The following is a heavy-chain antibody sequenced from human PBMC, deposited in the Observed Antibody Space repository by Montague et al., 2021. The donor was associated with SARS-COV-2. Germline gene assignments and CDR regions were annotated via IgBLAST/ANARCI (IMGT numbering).Heavy chain of an antibody. CDR2: TYYRSKWYN. CDR1: GDSVSSNSAA. D-gene: IGHD5-18*01. J-gene: IGHJ6*02. Sequence: CAISGDSVSSNSAAWNWIRQSPSRGLEWLGRTYYRSKWYNDYAVSVKSRITINPDTSKNQFSLQLNSVTPEDTAVYYCARDTRIQLWFDRDYYYGMDVWGQGITVTVSS. CDR3: ARDTRIQLWFDRDYYYGMDV. V-gene: IGHV6-1*01.